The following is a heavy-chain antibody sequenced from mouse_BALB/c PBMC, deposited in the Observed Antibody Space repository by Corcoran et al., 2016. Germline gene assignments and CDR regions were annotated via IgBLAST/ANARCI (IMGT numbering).Heavy chain of an antibody. CDR1: GVTFSGCW. D-gene: IGHD2-1*01. Sequence: EVQLLETGGGLVQPGGSRGLSCEGSGVTFSGCWMSWVRQTPGKTLEWIGDINSDGSAINYAPSIKDRFTIFRDNDKSTLYLQMSNVRSEDTATYFCMRYGNYWYFDVWGAGTTVTVSS. CDR2: INSDGSAI. J-gene: IGHJ1*01. V-gene: IGHV11-2*02. CDR3: MRYGNYWYFDV.